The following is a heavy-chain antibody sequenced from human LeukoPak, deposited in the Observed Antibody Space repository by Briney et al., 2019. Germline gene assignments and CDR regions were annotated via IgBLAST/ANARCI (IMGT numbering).Heavy chain of an antibody. V-gene: IGHV3-30*02. CDR1: GFTFSSYG. J-gene: IGHJ5*02. D-gene: IGHD1-7*01. CDR2: IRYDGSNK. Sequence: GGSLRLSCAASGFTFSSYGMHWVRQAPGKGLEWVAFIRYDGSNKYYADSVKGRFTISRDNAKNTLYLQMNSLRAEDTAVYYCARARNYASNWFDPWGQGTLVTVSS. CDR3: ARARNYASNWFDP.